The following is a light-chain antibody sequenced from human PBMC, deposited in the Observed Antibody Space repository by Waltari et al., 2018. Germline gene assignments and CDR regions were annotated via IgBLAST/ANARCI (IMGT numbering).Light chain of an antibody. CDR2: YES. CDR1: NIGTKS. CDR3: QVWDANHEPGL. Sequence: SYVLTQPHSVSVAPGETARITWGGNNIGTKSVQRYRQKPGQAPELVISYESDRPSGIPEQFSGSDSGYTATLTSSRVEAGDEADYYCQVWDANHEPGLFGTGTEVTV. J-gene: IGLJ1*01. V-gene: IGLV3-21*01.